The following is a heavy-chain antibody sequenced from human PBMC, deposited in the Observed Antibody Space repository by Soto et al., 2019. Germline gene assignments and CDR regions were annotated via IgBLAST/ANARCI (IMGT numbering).Heavy chain of an antibody. D-gene: IGHD1-26*01. CDR2: VRSDGDTT. CDR1: GFTFSRYG. V-gene: IGHV3-23*01. CDR3: AKGKGVGATPDGANC. Sequence: EVQVLETGGGLVQPGGSLRLSCAASGFTFSRYGMNWVRQAPGKGREWVSGVRSDGDTTYNADSVKGRFTVYRDNFKNTVDIQMNSRRVEDTAVYYCAKGKGVGATPDGANCWGQGTLVTVSS. J-gene: IGHJ4*02.